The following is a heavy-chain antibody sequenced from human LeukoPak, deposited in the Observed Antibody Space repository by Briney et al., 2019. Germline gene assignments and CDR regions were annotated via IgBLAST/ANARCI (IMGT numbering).Heavy chain of an antibody. D-gene: IGHD6-6*01. CDR1: GFTFSSYS. Sequence: GGSLRLPCAASGFTFSSYSMNWVRQAPGKGLEWVSSISSSSSYIYYADSVKGRFTISRDNAKNSLYLQMNSLRAEDTAVYYCARSSSRFDIDYWGQGTLVTVSS. J-gene: IGHJ4*02. CDR2: ISSSSSYI. CDR3: ARSSSRFDIDY. V-gene: IGHV3-21*04.